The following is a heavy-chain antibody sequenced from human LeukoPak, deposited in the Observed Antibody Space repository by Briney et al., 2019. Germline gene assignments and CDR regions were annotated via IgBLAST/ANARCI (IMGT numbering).Heavy chain of an antibody. CDR2: IHRAGRT. Sequence: PSGTLSLTCAVSGVSISSSEWWIWVRQPPGQGLEGIGEIHRAGRTRYNPSLKSRVTISMDYSKNQFSLKLTSVTAADTAIYYCGKTDIYFNPIDYWGPGSLVTVSS. V-gene: IGHV4-4*02. CDR3: GKTDIYFNPIDY. D-gene: IGHD3-9*01. J-gene: IGHJ4*02. CDR1: GVSISSSEW.